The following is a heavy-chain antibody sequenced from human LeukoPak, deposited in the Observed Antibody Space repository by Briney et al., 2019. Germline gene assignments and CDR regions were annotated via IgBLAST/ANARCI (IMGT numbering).Heavy chain of an antibody. D-gene: IGHD6-13*01. CDR2: INHSGST. J-gene: IGHJ4*02. V-gene: IGHV4-34*01. CDR1: SGSFSGYF. CDR3: ARESSSWSY. Sequence: SETLSLTCVVSSGSFSGYFWSWIRQPPGKGLEWIGEINHSGSTNYNPSLKSRVTISVDTSKNQFSLKLSSVTAADTAVYYCARESSSWSYWGQGTLVTVSS.